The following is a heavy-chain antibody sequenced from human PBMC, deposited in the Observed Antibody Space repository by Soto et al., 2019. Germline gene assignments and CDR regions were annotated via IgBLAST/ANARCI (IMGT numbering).Heavy chain of an antibody. CDR2: IIPILGIA. D-gene: IGHD5-12*01. CDR3: ARVQAGYSGYDQAFDWFDP. J-gene: IGHJ5*02. V-gene: IGHV1-69*02. Sequence: QVQLVQSGAEVKKPGSSVKVSCKASGGTFSSYTISWVRQAPGQGLEWMGRIIPILGIANYAQKFQGRVTITADKSTSTAYMELSSLRCEDTAVYYCARVQAGYSGYDQAFDWFDPWGQGTLVTVSS. CDR1: GGTFSSYT.